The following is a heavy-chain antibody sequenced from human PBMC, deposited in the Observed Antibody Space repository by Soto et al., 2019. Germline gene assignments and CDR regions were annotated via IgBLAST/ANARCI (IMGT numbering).Heavy chain of an antibody. CDR3: ARDGEYCSGGSCYPICAH. CDR1: GFTFSSYS. V-gene: IGHV3-48*01. J-gene: IGHJ4*02. D-gene: IGHD2-15*01. Sequence: PGGSLRLSCAASGFTFSSYSMNWVRQAPGKGLEWVSYISSSSTIYYADSVKGRFTISRDNAKNSLYLQMNSLRAEDTAVYYCARDGEYCSGGSCYPICAHWGQGTLVTVSS. CDR2: ISSSSTI.